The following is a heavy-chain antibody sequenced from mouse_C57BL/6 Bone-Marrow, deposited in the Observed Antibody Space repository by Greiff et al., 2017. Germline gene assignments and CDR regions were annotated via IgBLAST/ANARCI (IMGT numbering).Heavy chain of an antibody. CDR2: IYWDDDK. Sequence: QVTLNVSGPGILQSSQTLSLTCSFSGFSLSTSGMGVSWIRQPSGKGLEWLAHIYWDDDKRYNPSLKSRLTISKDTSRNQVFLKITSVDTADTATYYCARRAFYYGSSSDAMDYWGQGTSVTVSA. J-gene: IGHJ4*01. CDR3: ARRAFYYGSSSDAMDY. CDR1: GFSLSTSGMG. D-gene: IGHD1-1*01. V-gene: IGHV8-12*01.